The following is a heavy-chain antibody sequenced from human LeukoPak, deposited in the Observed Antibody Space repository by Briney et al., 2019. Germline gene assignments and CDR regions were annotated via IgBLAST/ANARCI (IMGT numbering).Heavy chain of an antibody. CDR1: GFTFSSYG. V-gene: IGHV3-30*02. CDR3: ARDLDYYDRVRGYFDY. D-gene: IGHD3-22*01. Sequence: GGSLRLSCGASGFTFSSYGMHWVRQAPGKGLEWVAFIRYDGSNKYYADSVRGRFTISRDNSKNTLYLQMNSLRAEDTAVYYCARDLDYYDRVRGYFDYWGQGTLVTVSS. J-gene: IGHJ4*02. CDR2: IRYDGSNK.